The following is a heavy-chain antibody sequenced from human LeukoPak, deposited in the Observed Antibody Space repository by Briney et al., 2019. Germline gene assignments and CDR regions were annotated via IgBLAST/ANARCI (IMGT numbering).Heavy chain of an antibody. CDR2: IYPGDSDT. J-gene: IGHJ3*02. CDR3: ARLTPELLSAFDI. Sequence: GESLKISCKGSGYSFTSYWIGWVRQMPGKGLEWMGIIYPGDSDTRYSPSFQGQVTISADKSISTAYLRWSSLKASDTAMYYCARLTPELLSAFDIWGQGTMVTVSS. CDR1: GYSFTSYW. D-gene: IGHD1-7*01. V-gene: IGHV5-51*01.